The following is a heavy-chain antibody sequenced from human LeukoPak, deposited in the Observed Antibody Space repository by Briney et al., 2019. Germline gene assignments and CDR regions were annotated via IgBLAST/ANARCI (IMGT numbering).Heavy chain of an antibody. CDR1: GGSISSSNYY. CDR3: ARTGYVYYYYMDV. Sequence: SETLSLTCTVSGGSISSSNYYWGWIRQPPGKGLEWIGEIYHSGSTNYNPSLKSRVTISVDKSKNQFSLKLSSVTAADTAVYYCARTGYVYYYYMDVWGKGTTVTVSS. V-gene: IGHV4-39*07. D-gene: IGHD1-14*01. J-gene: IGHJ6*03. CDR2: IYHSGST.